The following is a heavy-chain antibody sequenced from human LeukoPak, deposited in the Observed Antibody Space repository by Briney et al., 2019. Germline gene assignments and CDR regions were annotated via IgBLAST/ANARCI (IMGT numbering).Heavy chain of an antibody. CDR3: ARDIEFST. J-gene: IGHJ3*01. D-gene: IGHD3-3*02. CDR1: GFTFSDSA. Sequence: GGSLRLSCAASGFTFSDSAMNCVRQAPGKGLEWLSLINFSGGNTYYADSMKGRFTISRDNSKDTLYLQMNSLRAEDTAIYYCARDIEFSTWGLGTMVTVSS. V-gene: IGHV3-23*01. CDR2: INFSGGNT.